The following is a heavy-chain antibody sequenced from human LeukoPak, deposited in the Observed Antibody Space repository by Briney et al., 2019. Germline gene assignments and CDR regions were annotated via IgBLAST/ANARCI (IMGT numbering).Heavy chain of an antibody. CDR2: IYTSGST. D-gene: IGHD3-9*01. Sequence: SETLSLTCTISGGSINIYYWSWIRQPAGKGLEWIGRIYTSGSTNYNPSLKSRVTMSVDTSKNQFSLNLSSVTAADTAVYYCASYYDILTGYYAYWGQGTLVTVSS. CDR3: ASYYDILTGYYAY. V-gene: IGHV4-4*07. CDR1: GGSINIYY. J-gene: IGHJ4*02.